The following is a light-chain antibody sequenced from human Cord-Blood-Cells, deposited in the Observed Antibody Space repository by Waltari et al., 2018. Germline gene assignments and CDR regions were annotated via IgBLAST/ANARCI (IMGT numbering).Light chain of an antibody. Sequence: DIVVSQHPDSPAVSLAERATTISNTTTSVIYSSNDKNYLAWYQQKPGQPPKLLIYSASNRESGVPDRFSGSGSGTDFTLTISSLQAEDVAVYYCQQYYSRPFTFGPGTKVDIK. V-gene: IGKV4-1*01. CDR1: TSVIYSSNDKNY. CDR2: SAS. J-gene: IGKJ3*01. CDR3: QQYYSRPFT.